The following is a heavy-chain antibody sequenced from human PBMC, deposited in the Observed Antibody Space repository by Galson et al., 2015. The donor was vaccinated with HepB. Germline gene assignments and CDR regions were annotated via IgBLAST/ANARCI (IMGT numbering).Heavy chain of an antibody. Sequence: SEPLSLTCTVAGASISFYQWSWIRQPPGKGLEWIGYIYYSGSTNYNPSLKSRVTISLDTSKNQFSLKLSSVTAADTAVYYCARQGRRQQFDYWGQGTLVTVSS. D-gene: IGHD6-13*01. V-gene: IGHV4-59*08. CDR1: GASISFYQ. J-gene: IGHJ4*02. CDR3: ARQGRRQQFDY. CDR2: IYYSGST.